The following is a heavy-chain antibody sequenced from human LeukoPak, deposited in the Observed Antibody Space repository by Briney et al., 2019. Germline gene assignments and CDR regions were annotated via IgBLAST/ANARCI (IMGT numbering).Heavy chain of an antibody. CDR2: ISYDGSNK. D-gene: IGHD5-18*01. Sequence: SGGSLRLSCAASGFTFSSYAMSWVRQAPGKGLEWVAVISYDGSNKYYADSVKGRFTISRDNSKNTLYLQMNSLRAEDTAVYYCAKLGSGTASFDYWGQGTLVTVSS. J-gene: IGHJ4*02. CDR3: AKLGSGTASFDY. V-gene: IGHV3-30*18. CDR1: GFTFSSYA.